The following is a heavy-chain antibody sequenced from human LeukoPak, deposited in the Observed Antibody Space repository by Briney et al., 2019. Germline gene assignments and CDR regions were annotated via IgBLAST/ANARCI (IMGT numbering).Heavy chain of an antibody. CDR1: GFTFSSYS. D-gene: IGHD6-19*01. Sequence: SGGSLRLSCAASGFTFSSYSMNWVRQAPGKGLEWVSAISGSGATTYYADSVKGRFTISRDNSKNTLYLLMNSMRADDTAVYYCAKGRHTSGWEFDYWGQGTLVTVSS. V-gene: IGHV3-23*01. CDR2: ISGSGATT. CDR3: AKGRHTSGWEFDY. J-gene: IGHJ4*02.